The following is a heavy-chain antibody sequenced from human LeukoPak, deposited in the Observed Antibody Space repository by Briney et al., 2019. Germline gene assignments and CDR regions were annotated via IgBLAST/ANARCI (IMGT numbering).Heavy chain of an antibody. CDR3: APEGDGYILFDY. Sequence: GGSLRLSCAAPGFTFSSYGMHWVRQAPGKGLEWVAVISYDGSNKYYADSVKGRFTISRDNSKNTLYLPMNSLRVEDTAVYYCAPEGDGYILFDYWGQGTLVTVSS. V-gene: IGHV3-30*03. CDR1: GFTFSSYG. CDR2: ISYDGSNK. D-gene: IGHD5-24*01. J-gene: IGHJ4*02.